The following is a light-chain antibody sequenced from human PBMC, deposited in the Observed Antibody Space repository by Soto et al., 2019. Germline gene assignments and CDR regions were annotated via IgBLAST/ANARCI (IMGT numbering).Light chain of an antibody. J-gene: IGKJ1*01. Sequence: DIVMTQSPDTLSVSPGERATLSCRASHSVRNNLAWYQQKPGQAPRLLIYGASARATGIPARFSGSGFGTEVTLTITSLQSEDFAVYYCHQYNDWPQTFGQGTKVEIK. CDR3: HQYNDWPQT. CDR2: GAS. CDR1: HSVRNN. V-gene: IGKV3-15*01.